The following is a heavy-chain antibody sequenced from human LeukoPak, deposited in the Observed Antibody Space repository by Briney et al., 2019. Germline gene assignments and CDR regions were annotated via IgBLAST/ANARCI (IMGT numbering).Heavy chain of an antibody. V-gene: IGHV3-30*18. J-gene: IGHJ6*04. D-gene: IGHD3-10*01. CDR2: ISYDGSNK. CDR3: AKEFGELPPTPEYYYGMDV. Sequence: PGRSLRLSCAASGFTFSSYGTHWVRQAPGKGLEWVAVISYDGSNKYYADSVKGRFTISRDNSKNTLYPQMNSLRAEDTAVYYCAKEFGELPPTPEYYYGMDVWGKGTTVTVSS. CDR1: GFTFSSYG.